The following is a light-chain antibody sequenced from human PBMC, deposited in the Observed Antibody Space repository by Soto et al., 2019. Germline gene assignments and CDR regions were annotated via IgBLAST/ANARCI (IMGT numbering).Light chain of an antibody. CDR2: EVS. J-gene: IGLJ2*01. CDR3: SSFAGNNNFV. CDR1: SSDVGGYNY. Sequence: QSALTQPPSASGSPGQSVTISCTGTSSDVGGYNYVSWYQQHPGKAPKLMISEVSKRPSGVPDRFSGSKSGNTASLTVSGLQDEDEADYYCSSFAGNNNFVFGGGTTLTVL. V-gene: IGLV2-8*01.